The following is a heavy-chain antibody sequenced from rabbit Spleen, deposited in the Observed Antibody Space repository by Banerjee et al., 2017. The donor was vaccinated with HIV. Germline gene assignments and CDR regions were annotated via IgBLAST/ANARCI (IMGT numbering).Heavy chain of an antibody. CDR1: GFSFSSSDY. V-gene: IGHV1S40*01. CDR3: ARDTASSFSSYGMDL. Sequence: QSLEESGGDLVKPGASLTLTCTASGFSFSSSDYMCWVRQAPGKGLEWISCIVGSASDFTYSATWAKGRFTCSKTSSTTVTLQMTSLTVADTATYFCARDTASSFSSYGMDLWGPGTLVTVS. D-gene: IGHD6-1*01. J-gene: IGHJ6*01. CDR2: IVGSASDFT.